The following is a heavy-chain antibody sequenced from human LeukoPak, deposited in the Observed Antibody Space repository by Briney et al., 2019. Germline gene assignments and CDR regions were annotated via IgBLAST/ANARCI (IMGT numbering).Heavy chain of an antibody. D-gene: IGHD6-13*01. V-gene: IGHV3-30-3*01. CDR1: GFTFSSYA. J-gene: IGHJ4*02. CDR2: ISYDGSNK. CDR3: ARGSIAAAGPQLGY. Sequence: QPGRSLRLSCAASGFTFSSYAMHWVRQAPGKGLEWVAVISYDGSNKYYADSVKGRFTISRDNSKNTLYLQMNSLRAEDTAVYYCARGSIAAAGPQLGYWGQGTLVTVSS.